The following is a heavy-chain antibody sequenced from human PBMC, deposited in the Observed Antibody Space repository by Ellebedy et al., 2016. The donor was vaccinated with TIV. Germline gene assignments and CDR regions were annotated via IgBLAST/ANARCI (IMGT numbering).Heavy chain of an antibody. V-gene: IGHV1-18*04. CDR2: ISAYNGNT. CDR3: ARARRGYSYGYGDY. J-gene: IGHJ4*02. Sequence: ASVKVSCXASGYTFTSYYMHWVRQAPGQGLEWMGWISAYNGNTNYAQKLQGRVTMTTDTSTSTAYMELRSLRSDDTAVYYCARARRGYSYGYGDYWGQGTLVTVSS. D-gene: IGHD5-18*01. CDR1: GYTFTSYY.